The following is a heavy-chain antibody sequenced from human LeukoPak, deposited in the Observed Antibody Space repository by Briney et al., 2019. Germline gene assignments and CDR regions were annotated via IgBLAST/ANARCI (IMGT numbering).Heavy chain of an antibody. CDR1: GFTFSSYW. CDR3: ARAYDIWDPYYGMDV. CDR2: INSDGSST. J-gene: IGHJ6*02. Sequence: GGSLRLSCAASGFTFSSYWMHWVRQAPGKGLVWVSRINSDGSSTSYADSVKGRFTISRDNAKNTLYLRMNSLRAKDTAVYYCARAYDIWDPYYGMDVWGQGTTVTVSS. V-gene: IGHV3-74*01. D-gene: IGHD3-9*01.